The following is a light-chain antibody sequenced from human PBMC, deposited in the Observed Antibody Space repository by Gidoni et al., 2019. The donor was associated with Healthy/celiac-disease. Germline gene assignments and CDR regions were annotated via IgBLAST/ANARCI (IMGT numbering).Light chain of an antibody. CDR2: GAS. J-gene: IGKJ4*01. CDR3: QQYNNWPLT. CDR1: QSVSSN. Sequence: EIVMTQSPATLSVSPGERATLSCRASQSVSSNLAWYQQKPGQAPRLLIYGASTRATGIPARFSGSGSGTEFTLTISSLQSEEFAVYYCQQYNNWPLTFXGXTKVEIK. V-gene: IGKV3D-15*01.